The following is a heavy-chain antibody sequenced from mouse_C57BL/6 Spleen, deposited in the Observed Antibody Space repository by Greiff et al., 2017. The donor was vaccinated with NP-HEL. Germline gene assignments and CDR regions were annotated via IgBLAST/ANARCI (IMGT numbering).Heavy chain of an antibody. V-gene: IGHV1-61*01. J-gene: IGHJ1*03. CDR1: GYTFTSYW. Sequence: QVQLQQPGAELVRPGSSVKLSCKASGYTFTSYWMDWVKQRPGQGLEWIGNIYPSDSETHYNQKFKDKATLTVDKSSSTAYMQLSSLTSEDSAVYYCARSQIYYYGSSWYFDVWGTGTTVTVSS. D-gene: IGHD1-1*01. CDR3: ARSQIYYYGSSWYFDV. CDR2: IYPSDSET.